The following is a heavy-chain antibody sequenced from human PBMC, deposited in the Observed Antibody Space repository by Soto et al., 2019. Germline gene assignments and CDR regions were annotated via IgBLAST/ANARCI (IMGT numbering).Heavy chain of an antibody. CDR2: INSDGSDT. CDR1: GFTFSSSW. CDR3: ARDCSYALNY. J-gene: IGHJ4*02. D-gene: IGHD5-18*01. Sequence: PGGALRLFCAASGFTFSSSWMHWVRQAPGKGLVWVSHINSDGSDTNYADSVKGRFTISRDNAKNTVYLQMNSLRAEDTAVYYCARDCSYALNYWGQGSLVTVSS. V-gene: IGHV3-74*01.